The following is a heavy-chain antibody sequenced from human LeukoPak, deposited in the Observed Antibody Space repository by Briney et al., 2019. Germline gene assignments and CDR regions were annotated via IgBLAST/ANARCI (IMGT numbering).Heavy chain of an antibody. D-gene: IGHD5-18*01. J-gene: IGHJ4*02. CDR2: IYYSGST. CDR3: ARSGGYNYGFFDY. V-gene: IGHV4-59*08. Sequence: PSETLSLTCTVSGGSISSYYWSWIRQPPGKGLEWIGYIYYSGSTNYNPSLKSRVTISVDTSKNQFSLKLSSVTAADTAVYYCARSGGYNYGFFDYWGQGTLVTVSS. CDR1: GGSISSYY.